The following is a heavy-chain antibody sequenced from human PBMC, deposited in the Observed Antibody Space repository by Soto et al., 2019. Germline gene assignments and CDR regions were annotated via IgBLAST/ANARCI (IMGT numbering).Heavy chain of an antibody. J-gene: IGHJ4*02. CDR2: MNPNSGNT. CDR1: GYTFTSYY. CDR3: ARGYCTNGVCRRPFDY. D-gene: IGHD2-8*01. V-gene: IGHV1-8*01. Sequence: GRVKVSCKASGYTFTSYYINLVRQATGQGLEWMGWMNPNSGNTGYAQKFQGRATMTRNTSISTAYMELSSLRSEDTAVYYCARGYCTNGVCRRPFDYWGQGTLVTVSS.